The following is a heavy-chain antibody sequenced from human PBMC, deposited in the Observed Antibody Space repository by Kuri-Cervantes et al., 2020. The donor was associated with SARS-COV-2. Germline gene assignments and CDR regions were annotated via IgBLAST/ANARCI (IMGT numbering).Heavy chain of an antibody. CDR1: GYNFTSYG. Sequence: ASVKVSCKASGYNFTSYGISWVRQAPGQGLEWMGWISAHNGNTNYAQKFQDRVTLTTDTSTTTAYMELRSLRSGDTAVYYCARDQEAFDIWGQGTMVTVSS. CDR2: ISAHNGNT. CDR3: ARDQEAFDI. V-gene: IGHV1-18*01. J-gene: IGHJ3*02.